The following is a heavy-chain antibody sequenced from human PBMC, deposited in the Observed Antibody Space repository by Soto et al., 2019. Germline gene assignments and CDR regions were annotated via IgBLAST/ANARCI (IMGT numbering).Heavy chain of an antibody. V-gene: IGHV3-15*01. CDR1: GLTFSDAY. D-gene: IGHD4-17*01. Sequence: EGQLVESGGGLVKPGGSLKLSCEGSGLTFSDAYMSWVRQAPGKGLEWVGRIKTKTDGGATEYAAPVKGKFNISRDDSKNTLYVEMNSLKTEDTPVYYCTTDRPSRLRKPRVWGQGTLVTVSS. J-gene: IGHJ4*02. CDR2: IKTKTDGGAT. CDR3: TTDRPSRLRKPRV.